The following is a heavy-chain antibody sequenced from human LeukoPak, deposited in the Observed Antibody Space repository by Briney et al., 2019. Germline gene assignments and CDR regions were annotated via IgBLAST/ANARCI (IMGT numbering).Heavy chain of an antibody. CDR3: AKIPKQLGLAIEAY. Sequence: PGRSLRLSCAASGFAFSSYAMHWVRQAPGKGLEWVGVITYDGSNKFYADSVKGRFTISRDNSKNTLYLQMNSLRTEDTAVYYCAKIPKQLGLAIEAYWGQGALVTVSS. J-gene: IGHJ4*02. V-gene: IGHV3-30*18. CDR2: ITYDGSNK. CDR1: GFAFSSYA. D-gene: IGHD6-6*01.